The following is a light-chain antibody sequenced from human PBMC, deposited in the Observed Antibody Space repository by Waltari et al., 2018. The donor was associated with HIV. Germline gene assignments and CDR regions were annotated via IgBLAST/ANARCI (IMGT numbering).Light chain of an antibody. Sequence: QSALTQPRSVSGSPGQSVTISCTGTSSGFGGYNYVSWYQQHPNKAPKLMIYDVTKRPSGVPDRFSGAKSCNTASLTISGLQADDEADYYCCAYAGSYTLFGGGTKVTVL. CDR3: CAYAGSYTL. V-gene: IGLV2-11*01. J-gene: IGLJ3*02. CDR2: DVT. CDR1: SSGFGGYNY.